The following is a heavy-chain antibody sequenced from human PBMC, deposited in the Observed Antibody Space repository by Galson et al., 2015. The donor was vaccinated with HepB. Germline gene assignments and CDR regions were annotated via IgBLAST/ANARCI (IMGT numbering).Heavy chain of an antibody. CDR3: ARGTPHCGGDCYPNWFDP. CDR1: GFTFSSYE. CDR2: ISSSGSTI. J-gene: IGHJ5*02. V-gene: IGHV3-48*03. Sequence: SLRLSCAASGFTFSSYEMNWVRQAPGKGLEWVSYISSSGSTIYYADSVKGRFTISRDNAKNSLYLQINSLRAEDTAVYYCARGTPHCGGDCYPNWFDPWGQGTLVTVSS. D-gene: IGHD2-21*02.